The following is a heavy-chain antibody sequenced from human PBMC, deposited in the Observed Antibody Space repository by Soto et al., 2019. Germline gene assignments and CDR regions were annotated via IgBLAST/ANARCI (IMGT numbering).Heavy chain of an antibody. Sequence: GASVKVSCKASGYTFTGYYMHWVRQAPGQGLEWMGWINPNSGGTNYAQKFQGRVTMTRDTSISTAYMELSGLRSDDTAVYYCARLVGLEWLLNIYYYGMDVWGQGTTVTVSS. J-gene: IGHJ6*02. CDR3: ARLVGLEWLLNIYYYGMDV. D-gene: IGHD3-3*01. CDR2: INPNSGGT. V-gene: IGHV1-2*02. CDR1: GYTFTGYY.